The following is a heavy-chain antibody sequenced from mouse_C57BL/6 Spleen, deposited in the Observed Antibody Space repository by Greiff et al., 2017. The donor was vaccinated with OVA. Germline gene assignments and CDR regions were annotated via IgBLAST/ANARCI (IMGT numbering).Heavy chain of an antibody. V-gene: IGHV1-47*01. J-gene: IGHJ4*01. CDR1: GYTFTTYP. D-gene: IGHD4-1*01. CDR3: ARRELGYYYAMDY. Sequence: QVQLQQPGAELVKPGASVKMSCKASGYTFTTYPIEWMKQNPGQSLEWIGNFHPYNDDTKYNEKFKGKATLTVEESSSTVYLELSRLTSDDSAVYYGARRELGYYYAMDYWGQGTSVTVSS. CDR2: FHPYNDDT.